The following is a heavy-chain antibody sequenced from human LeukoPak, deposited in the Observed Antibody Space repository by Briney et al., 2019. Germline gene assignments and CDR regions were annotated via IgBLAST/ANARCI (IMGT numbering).Heavy chain of an antibody. V-gene: IGHV4-59*08. CDR1: GGSISSYY. J-gene: IGHJ4*02. CDR2: IYYSGST. Sequence: SETLSLTCTVSGGSISSYYWSWIRQPPGKGLEWIGYIYYSGSTNYNPSLKSRVTISVDTSKNQFSLKLSSVTAADTAVCYCAGRGYSYGALDYWGQGTLVTVSS. CDR3: AGRGYSYGALDY. D-gene: IGHD5-18*01.